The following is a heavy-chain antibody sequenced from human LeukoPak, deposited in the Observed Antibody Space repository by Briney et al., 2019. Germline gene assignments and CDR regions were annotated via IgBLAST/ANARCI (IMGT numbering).Heavy chain of an antibody. V-gene: IGHV1-18*01. CDR3: ARHSSSWSPGPDY. Sequence: HRASVKVSCKASGYTFTSYGISWVRQAPGQGLEWMGWISAYNGNTNYAQKLQGRVTMTTDTSTSTAYMELRSLRSADTAVYYCARHSSSWSPGPDYWGPGTLVTVSS. J-gene: IGHJ4*02. D-gene: IGHD6-13*01. CDR1: GYTFTSYG. CDR2: ISAYNGNT.